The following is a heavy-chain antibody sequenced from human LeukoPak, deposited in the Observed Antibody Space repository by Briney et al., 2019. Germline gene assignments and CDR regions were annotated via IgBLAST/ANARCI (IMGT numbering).Heavy chain of an antibody. CDR3: ASKYRGAAAIDY. V-gene: IGHV4-34*01. CDR2: IYYSGST. J-gene: IGHJ4*02. CDR1: GGSFSGYY. Sequence: SETLSLTCAVYGGSFSGYYWSWIRQPPGKGLEWIGSIYYSGSTYYNPSLKSRVTISVDTSKNQFSLKLSSVTAADTAVYYCASKYRGAAAIDYWGQGTLVTVSS. D-gene: IGHD6-13*01.